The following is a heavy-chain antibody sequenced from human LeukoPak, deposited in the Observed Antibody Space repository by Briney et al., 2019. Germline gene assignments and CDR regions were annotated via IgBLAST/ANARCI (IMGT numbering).Heavy chain of an antibody. J-gene: IGHJ6*02. Sequence: GSLRLSCAASGFNFANHAMSWVRQTPGKGLEWVSAISGGGDITYYADSVTGRFTISRDNSKDTLFLQMHSLRPGDTAVYYCATVRGREYSYGWYYYYGMDVWGQGTTVTVSS. CDR2: ISGGGDIT. D-gene: IGHD5-18*01. CDR3: ATVRGREYSYGWYYYYGMDV. CDR1: GFNFANHA. V-gene: IGHV3-23*01.